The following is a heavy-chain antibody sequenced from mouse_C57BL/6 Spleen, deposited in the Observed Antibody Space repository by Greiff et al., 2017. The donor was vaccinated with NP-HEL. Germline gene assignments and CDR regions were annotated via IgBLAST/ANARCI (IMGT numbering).Heavy chain of an antibody. J-gene: IGHJ3*01. CDR3: ARASSGYGFAY. CDR2: INPNNGGT. D-gene: IGHD3-2*02. V-gene: IGHV1-26*01. Sequence: VKQSHGKSLEWIGDINPNNGGTSYNQKFKGKATLPVDKSSSTAYMELRSLTSEDSAVYYCARASSGYGFAYWGQGTLVTVSA.